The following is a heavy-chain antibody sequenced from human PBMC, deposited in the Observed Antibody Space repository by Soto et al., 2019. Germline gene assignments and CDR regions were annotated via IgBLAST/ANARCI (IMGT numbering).Heavy chain of an antibody. D-gene: IGHD6-13*01. CDR2: ISYDGSNK. CDR3: AKDSSYSSSWYDFFDY. CDR1: GFTFSSYG. V-gene: IGHV3-30*18. J-gene: IGHJ4*02. Sequence: QVQLVESGGGVVQPGRSLRLSCAASGFTFSSYGMHWVRQAPGKGLEWVAVISYDGSNKYYADSVKGRFTISRDNSKNTLYLQMNSLRAEDTAVYYCAKDSSYSSSWYDFFDYWGQGTLVTVSS.